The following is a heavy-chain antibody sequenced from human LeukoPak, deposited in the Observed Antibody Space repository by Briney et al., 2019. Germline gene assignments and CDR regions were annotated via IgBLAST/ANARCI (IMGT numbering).Heavy chain of an antibody. V-gene: IGHV3-23*01. D-gene: IGHD3-22*01. CDR1: GFTFSIYA. CDR2: ITSAGENT. Sequence: GGSLRLSCAASGFTFSIYAMSWGRQAPGKGLEWVSSITSAGENTFYTGSVKGRFTISRDNSRNTLYLQMNSLRAEDTAIYYCAKDRPNYYGSNGHYYRRDGDYWGQGTLVTVSS. CDR3: AKDRPNYYGSNGHYYRRDGDY. J-gene: IGHJ4*02.